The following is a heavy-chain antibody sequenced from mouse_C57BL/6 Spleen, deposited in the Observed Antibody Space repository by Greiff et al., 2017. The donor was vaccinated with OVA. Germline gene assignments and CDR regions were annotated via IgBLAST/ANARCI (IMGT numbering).Heavy chain of an antibody. D-gene: IGHD2-4*01. V-gene: IGHV1-72*01. J-gene: IGHJ3*01. CDR3: ARGDDYTWFAY. CDR2: IDPNSGGT. Sequence: QVQLKQPGAELVKPGASVKLSCKASGYTFTSYWMHWVKQRPGRGLEWIGRIDPNSGGTKYNEKFKSKATLTVDKPSSTAYMQLSSLTSEDSAVYCCARGDDYTWFAYWGQGTLVTVSA. CDR1: GYTFTSYW.